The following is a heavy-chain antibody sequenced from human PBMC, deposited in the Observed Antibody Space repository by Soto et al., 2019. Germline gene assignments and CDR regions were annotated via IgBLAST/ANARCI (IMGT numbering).Heavy chain of an antibody. CDR1: GFTFSSYG. CDR2: ISYDGSNK. J-gene: IGHJ5*02. V-gene: IGHV3-30*18. CDR3: AKGGEYYGSGSYYVDP. D-gene: IGHD3-10*01. Sequence: QVQLVESGGGVVQPGRSLRLSCAASGFTFSSYGMHWVRQAPGKGLEWVAVISYDGSNKYYADSVKGRFTISRDNSKNXLDLQMNSMRAEDTAVYYCAKGGEYYGSGSYYVDPWGQGTLVTVSS.